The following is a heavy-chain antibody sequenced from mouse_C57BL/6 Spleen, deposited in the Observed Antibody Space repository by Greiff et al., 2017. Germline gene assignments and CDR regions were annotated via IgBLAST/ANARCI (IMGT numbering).Heavy chain of an antibody. CDR1: GYTFTSYW. J-gene: IGHJ2*01. V-gene: IGHV1-59*01. CDR2: IDPSDSYT. CDR3: ARGGYFYY. Sequence: VQLQQPGAELVRPGTSVKLSCKASGYTFTSYWMHWVKQRPGQGLEWIGVIDPSDSYTNYNQKFKGKATLTVDTSSSTAYMQLSSLTSEDSAVYYCARGGYFYYWGQGTTLTVSS.